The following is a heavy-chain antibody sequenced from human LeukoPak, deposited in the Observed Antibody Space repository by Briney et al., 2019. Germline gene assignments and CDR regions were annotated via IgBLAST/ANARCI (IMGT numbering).Heavy chain of an antibody. J-gene: IGHJ6*02. V-gene: IGHV3-21*01. CDR3: ARDQDV. CDR2: ISSSSSYI. CDR1: GFTYSSYS. Sequence: PGGSLRLSCAASGFTYSSYSMNWVRQAPGKGLEWVSSISSSSSYIYYAVSVKGRFTISRDNAKNSLYLQMNSLRAEDTAVYYCARDQDVWGQGTTVTVSS.